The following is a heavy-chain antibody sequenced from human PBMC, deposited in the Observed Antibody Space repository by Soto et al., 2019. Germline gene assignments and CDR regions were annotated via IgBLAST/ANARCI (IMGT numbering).Heavy chain of an antibody. V-gene: IGHV4-39*01. CDR1: GGSISSSSYY. CDR2: IYYSGST. CDR3: ARPISSGYEHHDAFDI. D-gene: IGHD5-12*01. J-gene: IGHJ3*02. Sequence: ETLSLTCTVSGGSISSSSYYGGLIREPPGKGLEWIGSIYYSGSTYYNPSLKSRVTISVDTSKNQFSLKLRSVTAADTSVYYCARPISSGYEHHDAFDIWGQGTMVTVSS.